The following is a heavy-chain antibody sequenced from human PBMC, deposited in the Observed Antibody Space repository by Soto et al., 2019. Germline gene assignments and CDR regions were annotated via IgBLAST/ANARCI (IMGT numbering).Heavy chain of an antibody. CDR1: GYSFTSYW. V-gene: IGHV1-18*04. Sequence: PGESLKISCKGSGYSFTSYWISWVRQAPGQGLEWMGWISAYNGNTNYAQKLQGRVTMTTDTSTSTAYMELRSLRSDDTAVYYCARDSSSWYWGKKIGLDYWGQGTLVTVSS. CDR3: ARDSSSWYWGKKIGLDY. D-gene: IGHD6-13*01. CDR2: ISAYNGNT. J-gene: IGHJ4*02.